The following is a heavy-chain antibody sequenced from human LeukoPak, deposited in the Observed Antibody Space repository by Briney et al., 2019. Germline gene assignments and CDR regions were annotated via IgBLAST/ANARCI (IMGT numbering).Heavy chain of an antibody. V-gene: IGHV4-59*01. CDR3: ARDAFDSSGYHYFDY. Sequence: SETLSLTCTVSGGSISSYYWSWILQPPGKGLEWIGYIYYSGSTNYNPSLKSRVTISVDTSKNQFSLKLSSVTAADTAVYYCARDAFDSSGYHYFDYWGQGTLVTVSS. J-gene: IGHJ4*02. CDR2: IYYSGST. D-gene: IGHD3-22*01. CDR1: GGSISSYY.